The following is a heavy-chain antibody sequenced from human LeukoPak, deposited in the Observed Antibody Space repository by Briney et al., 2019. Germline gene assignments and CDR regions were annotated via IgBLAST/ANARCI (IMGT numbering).Heavy chain of an antibody. V-gene: IGHV4-59*08. CDR1: SGSIKSYY. CDR2: LYYSGST. Sequence: SETLSLTCTVSSGSIKSYYWSWIRQPPGKGLEGIGDLYYSGSTTYNPSLKSRVTTSVDTSKKQFCLKLSCVPAADTAVYYCARAIAIFGVVQHFENSGEGNLVTVSS. D-gene: IGHD3-3*01. CDR3: ARAIAIFGVVQHFEN. J-gene: IGHJ4*02.